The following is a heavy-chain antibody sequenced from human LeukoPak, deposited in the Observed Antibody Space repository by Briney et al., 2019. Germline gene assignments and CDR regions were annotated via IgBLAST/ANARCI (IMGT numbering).Heavy chain of an antibody. V-gene: IGHV3-48*03. CDR1: GFIFSTYE. J-gene: IGHJ4*02. D-gene: IGHD3-10*01. CDR3: ARDPGSGLLFDY. CDR2: ISSSGSNI. Sequence: GGSLRLSCAASGFIFSTYEMNWVRQAPGKGLEWVSYISSSGSNIYYAGSVRGRFTISRDNAKNSLYLQMNSLRAEDTAVYYCARDPGSGLLFDYWGQGVLVAVSS.